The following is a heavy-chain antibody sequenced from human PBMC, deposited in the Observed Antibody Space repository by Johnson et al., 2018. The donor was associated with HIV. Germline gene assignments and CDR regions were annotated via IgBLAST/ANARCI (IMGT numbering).Heavy chain of an antibody. CDR2: ISWNSGSI. D-gene: IGHD1-7*01. V-gene: IGHV3-9*01. J-gene: IGHJ3*02. CDR3: ARVLGGGITGTTGDAFDI. Sequence: VQLVESGGGLVQPVRSLRLSCAASGFTFDDYAMHWVRQAPGKGLEWVSGISWNSGSIGYADSVKGRFTISRDNAKNSLYLQMNSLRAEDTAVYYCARVLGGGITGTTGDAFDIWGQGTMVTVSS. CDR1: GFTFDDYA.